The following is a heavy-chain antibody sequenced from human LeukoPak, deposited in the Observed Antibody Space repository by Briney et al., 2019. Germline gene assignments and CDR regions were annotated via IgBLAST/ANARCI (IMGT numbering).Heavy chain of an antibody. D-gene: IGHD1-26*01. Sequence: GGSLTLSCGVSGFSFKLYYMSWVREAPGKGLEWVANINQYESEKNYVDSVRGRFTISRDNAKNSLYLQMNSLRVEDTALYYCARDSDTCTGCAFDMWGQGTMVTVSS. CDR3: ARDSDTCTGCAFDM. CDR1: GFSFKLYY. V-gene: IGHV3-7*01. CDR2: INQYESEK. J-gene: IGHJ3*02.